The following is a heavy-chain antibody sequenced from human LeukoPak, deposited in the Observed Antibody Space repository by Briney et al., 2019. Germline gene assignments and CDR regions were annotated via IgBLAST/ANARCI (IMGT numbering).Heavy chain of an antibody. Sequence: PSQTLSLTCTVSGGSISSGSYCWSWIRQPAGKGLEWIGHIYTSGSTNYNPSLKSRVTISVDTSKNQFSLKLSSVTAADTAVYYCARMGYTVTTFFDYWGQGTLVTVSS. D-gene: IGHD4-17*01. CDR3: ARMGYTVTTFFDY. CDR1: GGSISSGSYC. CDR2: IYTSGST. J-gene: IGHJ4*02. V-gene: IGHV4-61*09.